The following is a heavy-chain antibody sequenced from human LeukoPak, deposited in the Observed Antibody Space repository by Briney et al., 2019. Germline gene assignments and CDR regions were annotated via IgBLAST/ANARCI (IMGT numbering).Heavy chain of an antibody. Sequence: GGSLRLSCAASGFTFSTYDMTWVRQAPGKGLEWVSSISGSGGSTYYADSVKGRFTTSRDNSKNTLYLQMNGLQAEDTAVYYCAKDLAAVPGNKYFAYWGQGTLVTVSS. D-gene: IGHD6-19*01. CDR1: GFTFSTYD. J-gene: IGHJ4*02. V-gene: IGHV3-23*01. CDR2: ISGSGGST. CDR3: AKDLAAVPGNKYFAY.